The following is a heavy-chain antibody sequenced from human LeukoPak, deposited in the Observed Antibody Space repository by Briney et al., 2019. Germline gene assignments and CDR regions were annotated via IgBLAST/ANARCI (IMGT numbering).Heavy chain of an antibody. V-gene: IGHV3-7*04. Sequence: GGSLRLSCVASGFPFSSYWMTWVRKAPGKGLEWVANIKQDGSKKSYVDSVKGRFTISRDNAKNSLYLQMNSLRAEDTAIYYCTRVGYIDEGIDYWGQGTLVTVSS. J-gene: IGHJ4*02. CDR2: IKQDGSKK. D-gene: IGHD5-24*01. CDR3: TRVGYIDEGIDY. CDR1: GFPFSSYW.